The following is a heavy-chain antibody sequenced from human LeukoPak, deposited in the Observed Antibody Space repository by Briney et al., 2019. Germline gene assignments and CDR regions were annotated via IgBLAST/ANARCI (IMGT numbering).Heavy chain of an antibody. D-gene: IGHD3-16*01. Sequence: GGSLRLSCVASGFSFSRSDMHWVRQVTGKGLEWVSGIGTAGDIFYPGSVKGRFTISRENGKNSLYLQMNSLRADDTAVYYCARTRITPGVQGLQMRYFDYWGQGTLVIVSS. CDR2: IGTAGDI. CDR3: ARTRITPGVQGLQMRYFDY. V-gene: IGHV3-13*01. CDR1: GFSFSRSD. J-gene: IGHJ4*02.